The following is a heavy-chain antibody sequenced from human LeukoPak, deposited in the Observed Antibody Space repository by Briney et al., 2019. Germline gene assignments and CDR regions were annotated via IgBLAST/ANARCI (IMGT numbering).Heavy chain of an antibody. Sequence: SGPALVKPTQTLTLTCTFSGFSLSTSGMCVSWIRQPPVKALEWLARIDWDDDKYYSTSLRTRLTISKDTSKNQVVLTMTNMDPVDTATYYCARILYGGNPYFDYWGQGTLVTVSS. CDR1: GFSLSTSGMC. J-gene: IGHJ4*02. V-gene: IGHV2-70*11. CDR2: IDWDDDK. D-gene: IGHD4-23*01. CDR3: ARILYGGNPYFDY.